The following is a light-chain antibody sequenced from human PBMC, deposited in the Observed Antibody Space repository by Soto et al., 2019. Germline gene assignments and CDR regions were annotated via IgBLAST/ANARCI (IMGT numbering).Light chain of an antibody. Sequence: EIVLTQSPATLSLSPGERATLSCRASQSVSRYLAWYQQKPGQAPRLLIYGASNRPTGIPARFTGSGSGTDFNLTISSLEPEDFAVYYCQQRSNWPPITFGQGTRLEIK. J-gene: IGKJ5*01. CDR3: QQRSNWPPIT. V-gene: IGKV3-11*01. CDR2: GAS. CDR1: QSVSRY.